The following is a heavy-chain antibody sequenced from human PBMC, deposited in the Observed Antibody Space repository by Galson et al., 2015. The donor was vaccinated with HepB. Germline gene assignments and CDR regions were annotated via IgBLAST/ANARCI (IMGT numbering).Heavy chain of an antibody. CDR1: AGSFSGYY. CDR2: VKVSGRT. CDR3: ARVVLTWFGDLSTPTWFDP. J-gene: IGHJ5*02. V-gene: IGHV4-34*01. D-gene: IGHD3-10*01. Sequence: ETLSLTCAVSAGSFSGYYWSWIRQPPGKGLEWIGEVKVSGRTNYNPSLESRVTISLDTSKNQFPLKLSSVTAADTAVYYRARVVLTWFGDLSTPTWFDPWGQGTLVTVSS.